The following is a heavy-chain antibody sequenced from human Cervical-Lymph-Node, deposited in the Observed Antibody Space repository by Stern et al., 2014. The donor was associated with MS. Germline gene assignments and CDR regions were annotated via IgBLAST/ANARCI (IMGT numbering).Heavy chain of an antibody. Sequence: EEQLEESGGGLVQPGGSLRLSCAASGFTFSSYAMSWVRQAPGKGLEWVSVSSGSGGSTYYAYSVKGRFTISRDNSKNTLYLQMNSLRAEDTAVYYCAKGGGYYGSGTQFDYWGQGTLVTVSS. D-gene: IGHD3-10*01. V-gene: IGHV3-23*04. CDR1: GFTFSSYA. CDR3: AKGGGYYGSGTQFDY. J-gene: IGHJ4*02. CDR2: SSGSGGST.